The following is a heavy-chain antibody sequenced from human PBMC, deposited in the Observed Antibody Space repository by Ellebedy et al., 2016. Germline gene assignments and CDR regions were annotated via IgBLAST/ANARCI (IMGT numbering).Heavy chain of an antibody. D-gene: IGHD2/OR15-2a*01. Sequence: SLKISXATSGFTFDDYALHWVRQVPGKGLEWVSGISWNSAAIGYGEAVKGRFTISRDSAKNYLYLQMNSLRVEDTALYFCAKGTMDYLLHWGQGTLVTVSS. CDR2: ISWNSAAI. V-gene: IGHV3-9*01. CDR3: AKGTMDYLLH. J-gene: IGHJ4*02. CDR1: GFTFDDYA.